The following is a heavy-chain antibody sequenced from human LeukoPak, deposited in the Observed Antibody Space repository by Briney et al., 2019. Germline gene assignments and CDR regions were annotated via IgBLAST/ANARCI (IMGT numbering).Heavy chain of an antibody. CDR2: IYPGDSDT. J-gene: IGHJ6*03. CDR3: ARLDFSRVTSTSCCSGYYYYMDV. Sequence: GESLKISCKGSGYSFTSYWIGWVRQMPGKGLEWMGIIYPGDSDTRYSPSFQGQVTISADKSISTAYLQWSSLKASDTAMYYCARLDFSRVTSTSCCSGYYYYMDVWGKGTTVTVSS. D-gene: IGHD2-2*01. CDR1: GYSFTSYW. V-gene: IGHV5-51*01.